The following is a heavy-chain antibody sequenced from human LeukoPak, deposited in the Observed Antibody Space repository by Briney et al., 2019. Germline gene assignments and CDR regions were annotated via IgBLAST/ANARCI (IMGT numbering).Heavy chain of an antibody. Sequence: SETLSLTCAVYGGSFSGYYWSWIRQPPGKGLEWIGEINHSGSTNYNPSLKSRVTISVDTSKNQFSLKLSSVTAADTAVYYCARFRGDYGTTFDYWGQGTLVTVSS. J-gene: IGHJ4*02. CDR2: INHSGST. D-gene: IGHD4-17*01. V-gene: IGHV4-34*01. CDR1: GGSFSGYY. CDR3: ARFRGDYGTTFDY.